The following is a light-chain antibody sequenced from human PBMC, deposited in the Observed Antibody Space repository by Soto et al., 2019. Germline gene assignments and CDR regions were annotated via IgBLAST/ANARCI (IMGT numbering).Light chain of an antibody. CDR2: EVS. Sequence: QSALTQPASVSGSPGQSITISCTGTSSDVGGYNYVSWYQQHPGKAPKLMIYEVSNRPSGVSNRFSGSKSGITASLTISGLQAEDEADYYCSSYTTSSTRVFGTGNKLTVL. J-gene: IGLJ1*01. CDR1: SSDVGGYNY. V-gene: IGLV2-14*01. CDR3: SSYTTSSTRV.